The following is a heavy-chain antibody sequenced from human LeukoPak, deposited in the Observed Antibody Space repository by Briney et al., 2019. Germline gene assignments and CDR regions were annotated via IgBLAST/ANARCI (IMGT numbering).Heavy chain of an antibody. J-gene: IGHJ6*02. CDR2: ISYDGSNK. Sequence: PGRSLRLSCAASGFTFSSYGMHWVRQAPGKGLEWVAVISYDGSNKYYADSVKGRFTISRDNSKNTLYLQMNSLRAEDTAVYYCAKDRVDRGELVVRVPGGHYYYGMDVWGQGTTVTVSS. CDR1: GFTFSSYG. V-gene: IGHV3-30*18. CDR3: AKDRVDRGELVVRVPGGHYYYGMDV. D-gene: IGHD3-16*01.